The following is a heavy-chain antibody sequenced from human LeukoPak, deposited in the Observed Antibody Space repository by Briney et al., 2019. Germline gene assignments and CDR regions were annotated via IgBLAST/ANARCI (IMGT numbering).Heavy chain of an antibody. CDR1: GFTFDDYA. V-gene: IGHV3-9*01. CDR3: AKDAAAGSGYYFDY. J-gene: IGHJ4*02. D-gene: IGHD6-13*01. Sequence: GGSLRLSCAASGFTFDDYAMPWVRQAPGKGLEWVSGISWNSGSIGYADSVKGRFTISRDNAKNSLYLQMNSLRAEDTALYYCAKDAAAGSGYYFDYWGQGTLVTVSS. CDR2: ISWNSGSI.